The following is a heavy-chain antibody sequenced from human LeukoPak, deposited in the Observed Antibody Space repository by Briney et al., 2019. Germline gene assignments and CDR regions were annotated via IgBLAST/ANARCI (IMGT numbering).Heavy chain of an antibody. V-gene: IGHV4-34*01. D-gene: IGHD5-12*01. J-gene: IGHJ4*02. CDR1: GGSFSGYY. Sequence: PSETLSLTCAVYGGSFSGYYWSWIRQPPGKGLEWIGEINHSGSTNYNPSLKSRVTISVDTSKNQFSLKLSSVTAADTAVYYCAGGGGLRPFDYWGQGTLVTVSS. CDR3: AGGGGLRPFDY. CDR2: INHSGST.